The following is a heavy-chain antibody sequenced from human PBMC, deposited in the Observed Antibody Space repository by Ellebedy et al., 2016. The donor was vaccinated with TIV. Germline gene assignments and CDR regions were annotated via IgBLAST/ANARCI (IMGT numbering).Heavy chain of an antibody. CDR1: GFIFTSYS. J-gene: IGHJ4*02. V-gene: IGHV3-21*01. CDR2: ISSTGYYI. Sequence: GESLKISCATSGFIFTSYSMNWVRQAPGKGLEWVSSISSTGYYIYYAASVRGRFTISRADAKKSLFLQMDSLRAEDTGVYYCAADASLVHWGQGALVTVSS. D-gene: IGHD2-8*02. CDR3: AADASLVH.